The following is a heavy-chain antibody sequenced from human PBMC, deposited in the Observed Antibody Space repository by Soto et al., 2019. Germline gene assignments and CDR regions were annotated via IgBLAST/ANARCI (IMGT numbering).Heavy chain of an antibody. J-gene: IGHJ4*02. CDR1: GFTFSSYA. V-gene: IGHV3-23*01. CDR2: ISGSGGST. Sequence: EVQLLESGGGLVQPGGSLRLSCAASGFTFSSYAMSWVRQAPGKGLEWVSAISGSGGSTYYADSVKGRFTISRDNXRNTLYLQMNSLRAEDTAVYYCAKEPGIAVAGTADYWGQGTLVTVSS. D-gene: IGHD6-19*01. CDR3: AKEPGIAVAGTADY.